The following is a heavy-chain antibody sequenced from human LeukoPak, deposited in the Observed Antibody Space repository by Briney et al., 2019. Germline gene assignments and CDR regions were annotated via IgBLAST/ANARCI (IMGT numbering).Heavy chain of an antibody. CDR2: IKQDGSEK. CDR3: ARDLSPVVPAAIDYFDY. Sequence: GGSLRLSCAASGFTFSGYAMSWVRQAPGKGLEWVANIKQDGSEKYYVDSVKGRFTISRDNAKNSLYLQMNSLRAEDTAVYYCARDLSPVVPAAIDYFDYWGQGTLVTVSS. J-gene: IGHJ4*02. V-gene: IGHV3-7*01. D-gene: IGHD2-2*01. CDR1: GFTFSGYA.